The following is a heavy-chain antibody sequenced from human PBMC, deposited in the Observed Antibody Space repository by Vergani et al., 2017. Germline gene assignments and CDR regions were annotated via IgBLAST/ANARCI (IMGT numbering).Heavy chain of an antibody. J-gene: IGHJ5*02. CDR1: GGSFSGYY. Sequence: QVQLQQWGAGLLKPSETLSLTCAVYGGSFSGYYWSWIRQPPGKGLEWIGEINHSGSTNYNPSLKSRVTIAVDTSKNQCSLKLSSVTAADTAVYYCARHPRGILTGYYNWFDPWGQGTLVTVSS. CDR2: INHSGST. CDR3: ARHPRGILTGYYNWFDP. V-gene: IGHV4-34*01. D-gene: IGHD3-9*01.